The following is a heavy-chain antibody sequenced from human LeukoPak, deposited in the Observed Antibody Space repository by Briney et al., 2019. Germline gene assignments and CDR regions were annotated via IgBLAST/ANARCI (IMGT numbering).Heavy chain of an antibody. CDR1: GFTFSSYS. J-gene: IGHJ4*02. Sequence: GGSLRLSCAASGFTFSSYSMNWVRQAPGKGLEWVSSISSSSSYIYYADSVKGRFTISRDNAKNSLYLQMNSLRAEDTAVYYCARGEITIFGVVKTFDYWGQGTLVTVSS. CDR3: ARGEITIFGVVKTFDY. CDR2: ISSSSSYI. V-gene: IGHV3-21*01. D-gene: IGHD3-3*01.